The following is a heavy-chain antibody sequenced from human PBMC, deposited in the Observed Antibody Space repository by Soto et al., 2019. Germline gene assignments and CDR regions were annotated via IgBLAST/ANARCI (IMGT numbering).Heavy chain of an antibody. V-gene: IGHV1-18*01. CDR2: ISPFNGNT. D-gene: IGHD3-16*01. CDR3: ARDQSFDRTYYYGLAV. J-gene: IGHJ6*02. CDR1: GYPFTHYG. Sequence: ASVKVSCKSSGYPFTHYGITWIRQAPGQGLEWMGWISPFNGNTNYGQTLQGRVTLTTETSTSTVYMELRSLRSDDTAVYYCARDQSFDRTYYYGLAVWGQGTTVTVSS.